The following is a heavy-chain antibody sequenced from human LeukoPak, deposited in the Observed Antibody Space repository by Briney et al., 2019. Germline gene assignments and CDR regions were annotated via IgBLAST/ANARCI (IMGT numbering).Heavy chain of an antibody. V-gene: IGHV4-34*01. CDR1: GGSFSGYY. Sequence: SETLSLTCAVYGGSFSGYYWSWIRQPPGKGLEWTGEINHSGSTNYNPSLKSRVTISVDTSKNQFSLKLSSVTAADTAVYYCARFGLRWFSDAFDIWGQGTMVTVSS. D-gene: IGHD4-23*01. CDR2: INHSGST. J-gene: IGHJ3*02. CDR3: ARFGLRWFSDAFDI.